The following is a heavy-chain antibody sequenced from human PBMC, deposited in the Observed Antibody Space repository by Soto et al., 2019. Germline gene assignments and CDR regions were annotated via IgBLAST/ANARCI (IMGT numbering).Heavy chain of an antibody. CDR1: GFAFTNSA. Sequence: PGGSLILHCATSGFAFTNSAMPWVSQDPGKGMEWVSSISASGGATFYTDSVKGRFTVSRHNSKNTMYLQMNSLRAEDTALYYCAKELSYNSGRPFDYWGQGT. CDR3: AKELSYNSGRPFDY. J-gene: IGHJ4*02. D-gene: IGHD3-10*01. CDR2: ISASGGAT. V-gene: IGHV3-23*01.